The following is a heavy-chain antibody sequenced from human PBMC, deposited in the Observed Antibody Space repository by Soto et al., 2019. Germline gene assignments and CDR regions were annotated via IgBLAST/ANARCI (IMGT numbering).Heavy chain of an antibody. J-gene: IGHJ4*02. CDR2: ISAYNGNT. V-gene: IGHV1-18*01. Sequence: ASVKVSCKASGYTFTSYGISWVRQAPGQGLEWMGWISAYNGNTNYAQKLQGRVTMTTDTSTSTAYMELRSLRSDDTAVYYCARGLDFWSGYYXVDYWGQGTLVTVSS. CDR3: ARGLDFWSGYYXVDY. CDR1: GYTFTSYG. D-gene: IGHD3-3*01.